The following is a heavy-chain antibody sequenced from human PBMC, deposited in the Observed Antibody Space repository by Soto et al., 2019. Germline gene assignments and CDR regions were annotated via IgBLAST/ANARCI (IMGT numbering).Heavy chain of an antibody. CDR1: GFTFSDYG. J-gene: IGHJ4*02. Sequence: PGGSLRLSCAASGFTFSDYGMHWVRQAPGKGLEWVAVISYDGSNKYYADSVKGRFTISRDDSKNTLYLQMSSLRTEDTALYYCAKDSPVADYWGQGTLVTVSS. CDR3: AKDSPVADY. CDR2: ISYDGSNK. D-gene: IGHD6-19*01. V-gene: IGHV3-30*18.